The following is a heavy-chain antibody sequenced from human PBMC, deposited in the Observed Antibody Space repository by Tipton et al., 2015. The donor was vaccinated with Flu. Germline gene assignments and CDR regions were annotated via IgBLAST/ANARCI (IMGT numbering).Heavy chain of an antibody. CDR3: ARDSMVRGTIGP. CDR2: IYSGGNT. CDR1: GGSISTYY. D-gene: IGHD3-10*01. Sequence: TLSLTCTVSGGSISTYYWSWIRQPAGKGLEWIGRIYSGGNTNYNPSLKSRVSMSVDTSKNQFSLKLTSVTAADTAVYYCARDSMVRGTIGPWGQGTLVTVSS. J-gene: IGHJ5*02. V-gene: IGHV4-4*07.